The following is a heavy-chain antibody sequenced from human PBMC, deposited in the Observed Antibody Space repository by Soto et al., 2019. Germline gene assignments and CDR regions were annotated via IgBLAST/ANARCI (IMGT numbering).Heavy chain of an antibody. J-gene: IGHJ6*02. Sequence: EASVKASCKAFGYTFTGNYTDWARQAPGQGLGWIGRLNPKRGGPSPAPKFQGAVAMTNDAPLSTAPTGLTRLTSYDTAIYYGARGDSTDCSNGVCSFFENHDMYVWGQGTTVSVSS. D-gene: IGHD2-8*01. CDR2: LNPKRGGP. CDR1: GYTFTGNY. CDR3: ARGDSTDCSNGVCSFFENHDMYV. V-gene: IGHV1-2*06.